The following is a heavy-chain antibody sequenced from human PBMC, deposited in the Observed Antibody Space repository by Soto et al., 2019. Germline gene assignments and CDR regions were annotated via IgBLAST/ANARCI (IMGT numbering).Heavy chain of an antibody. CDR2: MNPNSGNA. Sequence: ASVKVSCKASGYSFTSYDINWVRQATGQGLEWMGWMNPNSGNAGYAQKFQGRVTLTRNTSISTAYMELSSLRSEDTAVYYCARAIAAASKPIFQHWGQGTVVNVSS. D-gene: IGHD6-13*01. CDR3: ARAIAAASKPIFQH. V-gene: IGHV1-8*01. J-gene: IGHJ1*01. CDR1: GYSFTSYD.